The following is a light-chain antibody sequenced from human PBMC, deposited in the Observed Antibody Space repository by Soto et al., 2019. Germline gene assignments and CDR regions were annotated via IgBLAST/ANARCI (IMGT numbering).Light chain of an antibody. CDR1: QSVSGDY. CDR2: GAS. J-gene: IGKJ5*01. CDR3: QQYGSSPFIT. V-gene: IGKV3-20*01. Sequence: EIVLTQSPGTLSLSPWEGATLSCMAVQSVSGDYLAWYQSKPGQAPRLLIHGASNRATGIPDRFSGSGSGTDFTLTISRLEPEDFAVYYCQQYGSSPFITFGQGTRLEIK.